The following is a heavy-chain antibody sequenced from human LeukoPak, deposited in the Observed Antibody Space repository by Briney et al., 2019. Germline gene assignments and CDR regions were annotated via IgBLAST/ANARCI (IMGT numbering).Heavy chain of an antibody. J-gene: IGHJ6*02. CDR1: GFTFSSYG. D-gene: IGHD2-15*01. CDR3: AKGQLVDYGMDV. V-gene: IGHV3-33*06. CDR2: IWYDGSNK. Sequence: GGSLRLSCAASGFTFSSYGMYWVRQAPGKGLEWVAVIWYDGSNKYYADSVRGRFTISRDNSKNTLYLQMNSLRAEDTAVYYCAKGQLVDYGMDVWGQGTTVTVSS.